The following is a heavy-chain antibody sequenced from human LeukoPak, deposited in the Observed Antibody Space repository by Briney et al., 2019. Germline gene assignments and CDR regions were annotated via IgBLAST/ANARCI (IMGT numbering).Heavy chain of an antibody. CDR1: GGSFSGYY. CDR2: INHSGST. D-gene: IGHD2-21*01. Sequence: SETQSLTCAVYGGSFSGYYWSWIRQPPGKGLEWIGEINHSGSTNYNPSLKSRVTISVDTSKNQFSLKLSSVTAADTAVYYCARARRLARTRSYYFDYWGQGTLVTVSS. CDR3: ARARRLARTRSYYFDY. J-gene: IGHJ4*02. V-gene: IGHV4-34*01.